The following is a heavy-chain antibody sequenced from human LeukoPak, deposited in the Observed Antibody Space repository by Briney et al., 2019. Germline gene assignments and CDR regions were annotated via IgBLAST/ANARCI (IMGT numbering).Heavy chain of an antibody. V-gene: IGHV3-21*01. CDR3: ARDTQWLVKGNWFDP. D-gene: IGHD6-19*01. CDR1: GFTFNTWS. J-gene: IGHJ5*02. CDR2: ISSISTYI. Sequence: PGGSLRLSCTASGFTFNTWSMNWVRQAPGKGLEWVSSISSISTYIYYAGSVTGRFTISRDNSKNSLYLQMNSLRAEDTAVYYCARDTQWLVKGNWFDPWGQGTLVTVSS.